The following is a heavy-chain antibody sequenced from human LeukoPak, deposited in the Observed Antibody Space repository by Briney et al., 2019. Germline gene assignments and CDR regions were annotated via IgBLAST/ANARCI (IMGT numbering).Heavy chain of an antibody. CDR1: GFTFSAYS. J-gene: IGHJ4*02. Sequence: GGSLRLSCAASGFTFSAYSMNWVRQAPGKGLEWVSSISYSSDYIYYADSVKGRFTISRDNAKNSLYLQMNSLRAEDTAVYYCARDSEPDVAAAGTSYDYWGQGTLVTVSS. V-gene: IGHV3-21*01. D-gene: IGHD6-13*01. CDR2: ISYSSDYI. CDR3: ARDSEPDVAAAGTSYDY.